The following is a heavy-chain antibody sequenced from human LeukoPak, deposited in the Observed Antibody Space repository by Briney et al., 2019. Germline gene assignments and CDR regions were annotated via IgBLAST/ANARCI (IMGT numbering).Heavy chain of an antibody. CDR1: GFTFSSYA. V-gene: IGHV3-23*01. D-gene: IGHD2-2*01. J-gene: IGHJ4*02. CDR2: ISGSGGST. CDR3: AKDLSRYCSSTSCHFDY. Sequence: GGSLRLSCAASGFTFSSYAMSWVRQAPGKGLEWVSAISGSGGSTYYADSVKGRFTISRDNSKDTLYLQMNSLRAEDTAVYYCAKDLSRYCSSTSCHFDYWGLGTLVTVSS.